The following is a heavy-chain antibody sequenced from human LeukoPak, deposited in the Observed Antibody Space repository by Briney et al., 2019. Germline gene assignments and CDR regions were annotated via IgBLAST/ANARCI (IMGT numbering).Heavy chain of an antibody. Sequence: SETLSLTCTVSGGSINSYYWSWIRQPAGKGLEWIGRIYSSGSANYNPSLKSRVTTSVDTSKNQFFLKLSSVAAADTAVYFCARGDAVATITDYWGQGTLVTVSS. CDR1: GGSINSYY. CDR2: IYSSGSA. D-gene: IGHD5-12*01. J-gene: IGHJ4*02. V-gene: IGHV4-4*07. CDR3: ARGDAVATITDY.